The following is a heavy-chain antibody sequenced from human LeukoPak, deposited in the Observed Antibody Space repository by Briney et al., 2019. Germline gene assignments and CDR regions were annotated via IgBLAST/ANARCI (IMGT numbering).Heavy chain of an antibody. J-gene: IGHJ3*02. CDR3: ARAGSGWYKMTSDAFDI. CDR2: INHSGST. D-gene: IGHD6-19*01. Sequence: SETLSLTCAVYGGSFSGYYWSWIRQPPGKGLEWIGEINHSGSTNYNPSLKSRVTISVDTSKNQFSLKLSSVTAADTAVHYCARAGSGWYKMTSDAFDIWGQGTMVTVSS. V-gene: IGHV4-34*01. CDR1: GGSFSGYY.